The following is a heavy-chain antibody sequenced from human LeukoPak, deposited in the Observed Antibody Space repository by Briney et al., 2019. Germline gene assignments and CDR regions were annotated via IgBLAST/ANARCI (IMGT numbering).Heavy chain of an antibody. D-gene: IGHD3-10*01. CDR2: IIPIFGSA. V-gene: IGHV1-69*13. CDR1: GGTFNSYA. Sequence: SVKVSCKASGGTFNSYAINWVRQAPGQGLEWMGGIIPIFGSANYAQEFRGRVTITADEPTSTAYMELSSLRSEDTAVYYCARVGSAMVRGHMDVWGKGTTVTVSS. J-gene: IGHJ6*03. CDR3: ARVGSAMVRGHMDV.